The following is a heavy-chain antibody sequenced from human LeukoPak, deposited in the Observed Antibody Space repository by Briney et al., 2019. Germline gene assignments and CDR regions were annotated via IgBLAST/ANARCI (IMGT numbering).Heavy chain of an antibody. CDR3: ASTQSFDY. J-gene: IGHJ4*02. CDR1: GFALSNYW. Sequence: PGGSLRLSCVASGFALSNYWMSWVRQAPGKGLEWVANIKQDGSEKYYADSVKGRFTISRDNAKNSLYLQLNSLRVEDTAVYHCASTQSFDYWGQGTLVTVPS. V-gene: IGHV3-7*05. CDR2: IKQDGSEK.